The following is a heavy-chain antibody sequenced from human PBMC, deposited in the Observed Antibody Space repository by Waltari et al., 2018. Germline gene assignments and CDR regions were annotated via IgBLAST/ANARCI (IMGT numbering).Heavy chain of an antibody. J-gene: IGHJ5*02. CDR2: INAGNGNT. Sequence: QVQLVQSGAEVKKPGASVKVSCKASGYTFTSYAMHWVRQAPGQRLEWMGWINAGNGNTKYSQKFQGRVTITRDTSASTAYMELSSLRSEDTAVYYCARGKGGSGSYYNGGWFDPWGQGTLVTVSS. V-gene: IGHV1-3*01. D-gene: IGHD3-10*01. CDR1: GYTFTSYA. CDR3: ARGKGGSGSYYNGGWFDP.